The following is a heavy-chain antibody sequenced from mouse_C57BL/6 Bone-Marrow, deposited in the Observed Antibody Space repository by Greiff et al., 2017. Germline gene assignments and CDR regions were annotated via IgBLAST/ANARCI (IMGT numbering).Heavy chain of an antibody. CDR2: IYPGSGST. Sequence: QVQLQQPGAELVKPGASVKMSCKASGYTFTSYWITWVKQRPGQGLEWIGDIYPGSGSTNYNEKFKSKATLIVDTSSSTAYMQLSSLTSDDSAVYYCARPYYSNYWYFDVWGTGTTVTVSS. V-gene: IGHV1-55*01. CDR3: ARPYYSNYWYFDV. D-gene: IGHD2-5*01. J-gene: IGHJ1*03. CDR1: GYTFTSYW.